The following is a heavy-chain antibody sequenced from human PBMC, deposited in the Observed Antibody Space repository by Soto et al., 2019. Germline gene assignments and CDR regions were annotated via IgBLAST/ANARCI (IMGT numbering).Heavy chain of an antibody. CDR3: ASTITTEMATIPIDY. V-gene: IGHV4-61*01. D-gene: IGHD5-12*01. Sequence: PSETLSLTCTVSGGSVSSGSYYWSWIRQPPGKGLEWIGYIYYSGSTNYNPSLKSRVTISVGTSKNQFSLKLSSVTAADTAVYYCASTITTEMATIPIDYWGQGTLVTVSS. J-gene: IGHJ4*02. CDR1: GGSVSSGSYY. CDR2: IYYSGST.